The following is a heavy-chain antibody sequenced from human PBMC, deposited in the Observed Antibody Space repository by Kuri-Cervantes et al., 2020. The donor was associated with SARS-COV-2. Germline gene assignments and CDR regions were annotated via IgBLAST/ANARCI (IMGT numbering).Heavy chain of an antibody. CDR3: AKKGIGYGSTLGYFDL. CDR2: ISYDGSNK. CDR1: GLTLSSYA. V-gene: IGHV3-30-3*02. Sequence: AGSLRLSCQAPGLTLSSYAMHGLRQAPGKGLDWVAVISYDGSNKYYADSVKGRFTITRDNTKITLYLQMNSLRAEDTAVYYCAKKGIGYGSTLGYFDLWGRGTLVTVSS. J-gene: IGHJ2*01. D-gene: IGHD3-10*01.